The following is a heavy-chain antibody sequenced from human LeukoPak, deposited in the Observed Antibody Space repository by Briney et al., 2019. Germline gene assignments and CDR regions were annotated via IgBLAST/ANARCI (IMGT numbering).Heavy chain of an antibody. J-gene: IGHJ6*02. D-gene: IGHD4-17*01. CDR1: GDSVSSNSAA. CDR2: TYYRSKWYN. V-gene: IGHV6-1*01. CDR3: ARSNYRDYYYYYGMDV. Sequence: SQTLSLTCAISGDSVSSNSAAWNCIRQSPSRGLEWLGRTYYRSKWYNDYAVSVKSRITINPDTSKNQFSLQLNSVTPEDTAVYYCARSNYRDYYYYYGMDVWGQGTTVTVSS.